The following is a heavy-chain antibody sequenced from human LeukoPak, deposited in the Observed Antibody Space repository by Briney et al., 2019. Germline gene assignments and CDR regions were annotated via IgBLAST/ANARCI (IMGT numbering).Heavy chain of an antibody. D-gene: IGHD6-19*01. CDR3: ARGYSSGFGN. CDR1: GYSFTSHY. Sequence: ASVKVSCKASGYSFTSHYIHWVRQAPGQGLEWMGIINPSRGSTSYAQKFQGGVTVTRDTSTSTDYMDLSSLGSEDTAVYYCARGYSSGFGNWGQGTLVTVSS. J-gene: IGHJ4*02. V-gene: IGHV1-46*01. CDR2: INPSRGST.